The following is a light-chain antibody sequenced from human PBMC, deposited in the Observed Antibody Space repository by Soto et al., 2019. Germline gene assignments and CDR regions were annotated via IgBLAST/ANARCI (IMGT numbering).Light chain of an antibody. V-gene: IGLV2-8*01. CDR3: SSSAGIYHYLV. CDR1: SSDIGGYNS. J-gene: IGLJ3*02. Sequence: QSALTQPPSASGSPGQSVTISCTGTSSDIGGYNSVSWYQQHPGKAPRLMIYDVNKRPSGVPDRFSGSKSGYTASLTVSGLQTEDEAFYYCSSSAGIYHYLVFGGGTKLTVL. CDR2: DVN.